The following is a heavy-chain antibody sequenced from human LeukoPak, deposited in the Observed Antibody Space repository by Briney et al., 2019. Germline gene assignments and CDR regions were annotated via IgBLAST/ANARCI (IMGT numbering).Heavy chain of an antibody. CDR2: INHSGST. CDR1: GGSFSGYY. D-gene: IGHD5-18*01. V-gene: IGHV4-34*01. J-gene: IGHJ4*02. CDR3: ARGQRGYKTIPRKYPFDY. Sequence: PSETLSLTCAVYGGSFSGYYWSWIRQPPGKGLEWIGEINHSGSTNYNPSLKSRVTISVDTSKNQFSLKLSSVTAADTAVYYCARGQRGYKTIPRKYPFDYWGQGTLVTVSS.